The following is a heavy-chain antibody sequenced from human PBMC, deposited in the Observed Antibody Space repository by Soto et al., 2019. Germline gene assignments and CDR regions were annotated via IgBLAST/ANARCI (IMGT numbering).Heavy chain of an antibody. CDR2: INAGNGNT. CDR3: ARTLSTVVAFYYYYGMDV. Sequence: GASMKGSRKASGYTFTSYAMHLVRQAPRQRLEWMGWINAGNGNTKYSQKFQGRVTITRDTSASTAYMELSSLRSEDTAVYYCARTLSTVVAFYYYYGMDVWGQGTTVTVSS. J-gene: IGHJ6*02. V-gene: IGHV1-3*01. CDR1: GYTFTSYA. D-gene: IGHD2-15*01.